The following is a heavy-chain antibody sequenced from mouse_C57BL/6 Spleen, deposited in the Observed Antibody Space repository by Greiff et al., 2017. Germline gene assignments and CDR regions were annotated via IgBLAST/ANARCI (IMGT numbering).Heavy chain of an antibody. Sequence: VQLQQPGAELVRPGSSVKLSCKASGYTFTGYWMHWVKQRPIQGLEWIGNIDPSDSETHYNQKFKDKATLTVDKSSSTAYMQLSSLTSEDSAVYYGAMNYYGSSYAMDYWGQGTSVTVSS. CDR2: IDPSDSET. CDR1: GYTFTGYW. J-gene: IGHJ4*01. D-gene: IGHD1-1*01. CDR3: AMNYYGSSYAMDY. V-gene: IGHV1-52*01.